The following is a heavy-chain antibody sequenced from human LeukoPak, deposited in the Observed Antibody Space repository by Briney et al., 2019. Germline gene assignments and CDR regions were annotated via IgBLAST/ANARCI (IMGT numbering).Heavy chain of an antibody. V-gene: IGHV3-33*01. CDR2: IWYDGSNK. Sequence: GGSLRLSCAASGFTFSSYGMHWVRQAPGKGLEWVAVIWYDGSNKYYADSVKGRFTISRDNSKNTLYLQMNSLRAEDTAVYYCARDGSQYSSGWYHFDYWGQGTLVTVSS. J-gene: IGHJ4*02. CDR1: GFTFSSYG. CDR3: ARDGSQYSSGWYHFDY. D-gene: IGHD6-19*01.